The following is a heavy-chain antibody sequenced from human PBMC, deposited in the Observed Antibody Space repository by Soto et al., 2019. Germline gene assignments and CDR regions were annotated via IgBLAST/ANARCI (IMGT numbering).Heavy chain of an antibody. V-gene: IGHV3-30*18. CDR3: AKDHLMTTVTTVGY. Sequence: QVQLVESGGGVVQPGRSLRLSCAASGFTFSNYGMHWVRQAPGKGLEWVAVISYHGRDKYYADSVKGRFTISRDNSKNRLYVEMNSLRAEDTAVYYCAKDHLMTTVTTVGYWGQGTLVTVSS. D-gene: IGHD4-17*01. CDR1: GFTFSNYG. J-gene: IGHJ4*02. CDR2: ISYHGRDK.